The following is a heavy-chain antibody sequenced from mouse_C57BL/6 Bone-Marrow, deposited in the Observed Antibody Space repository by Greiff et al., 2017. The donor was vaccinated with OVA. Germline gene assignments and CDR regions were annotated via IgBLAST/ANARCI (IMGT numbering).Heavy chain of an antibody. CDR3: ASYYYGSSLDRYFDV. D-gene: IGHD1-1*01. V-gene: IGHV5-6*01. CDR1: GFTFSSYG. J-gene: IGHJ1*03. CDR2: ISSGGSYT. Sequence: EVMLVESGGDLVKPGGSLKLSCAASGFTFSSYGMSWVRQTPDKRLEWVATISSGGSYTYYPDSVKGRFTISRDNAKNTLYLQMSSLKSEDTAMYYCASYYYGSSLDRYFDVWGTGTTVTVSS.